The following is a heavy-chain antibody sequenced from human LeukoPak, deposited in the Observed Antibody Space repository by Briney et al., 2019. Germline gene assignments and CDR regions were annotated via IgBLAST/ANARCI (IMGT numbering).Heavy chain of an antibody. J-gene: IGHJ5*02. D-gene: IGHD6-6*01. CDR2: MNPDSGNT. CDR1: GYTFTSSD. Sequence: ASVKVSCKASGYTFTSSDINWVRQATGQGLEWMGWMNPDSGNTGYAQKFQGRVTITRNTSISTAYMELSALRSEDTAVYYCARRVAARREGNWFDPWGQGTLVTVSS. V-gene: IGHV1-8*01. CDR3: ARRVAARREGNWFDP.